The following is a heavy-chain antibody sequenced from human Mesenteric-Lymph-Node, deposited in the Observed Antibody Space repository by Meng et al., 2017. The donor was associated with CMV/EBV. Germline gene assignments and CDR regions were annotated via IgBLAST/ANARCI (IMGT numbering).Heavy chain of an antibody. CDR2: IYSGGST. CDR1: GFTVSSNY. Sequence: GGSLRLSCAASGFTVSSNYMSWVRQAPGKGLEWVSVIYSGGSTYYGDSVKGRITISRDNSKNTLYLQMHSLRAEDTAVYYCAKDPSGGYPHYFEFWGQGALVTVSS. J-gene: IGHJ4*02. V-gene: IGHV3-53*01. D-gene: IGHD3-22*01. CDR3: AKDPSGGYPHYFEF.